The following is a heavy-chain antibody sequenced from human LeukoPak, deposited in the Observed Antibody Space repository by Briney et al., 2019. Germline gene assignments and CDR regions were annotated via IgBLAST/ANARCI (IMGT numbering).Heavy chain of an antibody. V-gene: IGHV3-64D*09. CDR2: ISSNGGST. D-gene: IGHD6-19*01. CDR3: VKDPIPYSSGWPTFDY. J-gene: IGHJ4*02. Sequence: GGSVRLSFSASGFTFISYARHWVRQARGKGLEYVSSISSNGGSTYYAASMKGRFTISRDNSKNTLYLQMSSLRAEDTAVYYCVKDPIPYSSGWPTFDYWGQGTLVTVSS. CDR1: GFTFISYA.